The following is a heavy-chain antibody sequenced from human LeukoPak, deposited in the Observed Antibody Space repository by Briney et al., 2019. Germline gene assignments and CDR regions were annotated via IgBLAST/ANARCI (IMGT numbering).Heavy chain of an antibody. V-gene: IGHV3-33*08. J-gene: IGHJ4*02. CDR3: ARDRISRYNYGYYFDY. CDR2: IWYDGSNK. Sequence: PGGSLRLSCAASGFTFSDYYMSWIRQAPGKGLEWVAVIWYDGSNKYYADSVKGRFTISRDNSKNTVYLQMNSLRAEDTAVYYCARDRISRYNYGYYFDYWGQGTLVTVFS. CDR1: GFTFSDYY. D-gene: IGHD5-18*01.